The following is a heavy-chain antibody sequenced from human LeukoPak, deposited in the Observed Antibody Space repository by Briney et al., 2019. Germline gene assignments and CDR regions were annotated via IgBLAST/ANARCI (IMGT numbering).Heavy chain of an antibody. V-gene: IGHV3-30*18. D-gene: IGHD6-13*01. CDR3: AKDKAAAGGSAYFQH. Sequence: GGSLRLSCAASGFTFSSYGMHWVRQAPGKGLEWVAVISYDGSNKYYVDSVKGRFTISRDNSKNTLYLQMNSLRAEDTAVYYCAKDKAAAGGSAYFQHWGQGTLVTVSS. J-gene: IGHJ1*01. CDR1: GFTFSSYG. CDR2: ISYDGSNK.